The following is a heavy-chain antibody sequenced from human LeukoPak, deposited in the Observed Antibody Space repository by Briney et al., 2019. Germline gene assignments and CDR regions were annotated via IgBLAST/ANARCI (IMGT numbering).Heavy chain of an antibody. D-gene: IGHD6-25*01. V-gene: IGHV3-66*01. CDR3: AKGHGAYGSVPYRYFGMAA. CDR2: MYGGGST. J-gene: IGHJ6*02. CDR1: GFIVSNNY. Sequence: PGGSLRLSCAASGFIVSNNYMSWVRQAPGKGLEWVSVMYGGGSTYYADSVKGRFTISSGSPTNMVFLEMNSLRAEDTAVYYCAKGHGAYGSVPYRYFGMAAGGQGPTVAVSS.